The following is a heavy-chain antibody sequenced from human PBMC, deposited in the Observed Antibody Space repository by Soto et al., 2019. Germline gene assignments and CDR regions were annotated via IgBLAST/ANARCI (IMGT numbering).Heavy chain of an antibody. V-gene: IGHV3-30-3*01. CDR1: GFTLSSYS. CDR3: ARSTTTVTANDF. J-gene: IGHJ4*02. CDR2: ISHDGSNNK. Sequence: GGSLRLSCAAFGFTLSSYSMHWVRQPPGKGLEWVAIISHDGSNNKYYADSVKGRFTISRDKSKNTLYLQMNSLRAEDTAVYFCARSTTTVTANDFWGQGTLVTVSS. D-gene: IGHD4-17*01.